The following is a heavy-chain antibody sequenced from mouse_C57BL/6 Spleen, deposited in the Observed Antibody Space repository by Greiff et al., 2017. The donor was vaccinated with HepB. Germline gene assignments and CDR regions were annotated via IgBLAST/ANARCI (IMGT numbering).Heavy chain of an antibody. D-gene: IGHD1-1*01. V-gene: IGHV1-26*01. CDR2: INPNNGGT. CDR3: ARVLYYYGSSYGFAY. J-gene: IGHJ3*01. CDR1: GYTFTDYY. Sequence: EVQLQQSGPELVKPGASVKISCKASGYTFTDYYMNWVKQSHGKSLEWIGDINPNNGGTSYNQKFKGKATLTVDKSSSTAYMELRSLTSEDSAVYYCARVLYYYGSSYGFAYWGQGTLVTVSA.